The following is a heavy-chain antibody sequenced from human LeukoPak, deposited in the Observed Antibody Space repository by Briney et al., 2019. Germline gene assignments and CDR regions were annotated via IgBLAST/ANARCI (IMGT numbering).Heavy chain of an antibody. CDR3: AREGTLFDY. CDR2: IYTSGST. CDR1: GGSISSGSYY. Sequence: SQTLSLTCTVSGGSISSGSYYWSWIRQPAGKGLEWIGRIYTSGSTNYNPSLKSRVTISVDTPKNQFSLKLSSVTAADTAVYYCAREGTLFDYWGQGTLVTVSS. D-gene: IGHD1-1*01. J-gene: IGHJ4*02. V-gene: IGHV4-61*02.